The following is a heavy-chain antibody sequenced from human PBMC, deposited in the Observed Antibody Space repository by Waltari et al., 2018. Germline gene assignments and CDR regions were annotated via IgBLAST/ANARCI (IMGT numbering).Heavy chain of an antibody. V-gene: IGHV3-74*01. CDR2: IKSDGSDS. D-gene: IGHD7-27*01. Sequence: EVQLVESGGGLVQPWGSLRLSCAASGLTFGSVWMHWVRQAPGKGPVWVSRIKSDGSDSDYAHSVKGRFTISLDNDKDTLYLQMNSLRAEDTAVYYCARDNWGPAYWGQGTLVTVPS. CDR3: ARDNWGPAY. J-gene: IGHJ4*02. CDR1: GLTFGSVW.